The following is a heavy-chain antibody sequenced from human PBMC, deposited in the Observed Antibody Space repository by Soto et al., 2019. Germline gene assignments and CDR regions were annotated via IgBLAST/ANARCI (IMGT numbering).Heavy chain of an antibody. CDR2: IYYSGST. D-gene: IGHD3-22*01. J-gene: IGHJ5*02. V-gene: IGHV4-39*01. CDR1: GGSISSSSYY. Sequence: PSATLSHTCTVSGGSISSSSYYWGWIRQPPGKGLEWIGSIYYSGSTYYNPSLKSRVTISVDTSKNQFSLKLSSVTAADTAVYYCARDSSGYYNWFDPWGQGTLVTVSS. CDR3: ARDSSGYYNWFDP.